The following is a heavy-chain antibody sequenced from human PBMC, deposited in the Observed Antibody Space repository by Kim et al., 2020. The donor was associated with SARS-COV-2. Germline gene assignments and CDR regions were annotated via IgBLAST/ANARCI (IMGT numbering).Heavy chain of an antibody. CDR2: INSDGGTT. Sequence: GGSLRLSCAASGFTFSSYWMHWARQAPGKGLVWVSRINSDGGTTSYADSVKGRFTISRDNAKSTLYLQMNSLRAEDTAVYYCASRRYTGTYYYFDSWGLGTVVTVSS. D-gene: IGHD1-26*01. CDR1: GFTFSSYW. J-gene: IGHJ4*02. CDR3: ASRRYTGTYYYFDS. V-gene: IGHV3-74*01.